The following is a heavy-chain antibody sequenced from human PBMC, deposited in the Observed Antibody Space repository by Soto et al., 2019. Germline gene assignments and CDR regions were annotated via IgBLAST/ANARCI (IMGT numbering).Heavy chain of an antibody. CDR2: INPNSGGT. D-gene: IGHD2-2*01. J-gene: IGHJ6*02. CDR1: GYTFTGYY. CDR3: ARDQGRRYCSSTSCSSIDV. V-gene: IGHV1-2*04. Sequence: QVQLVQSGAEVKKPGASVKVSCKASGYTFTGYYMHWVRQAPGQGLEWMGWINPNSGGTNYAQKFQGWVTMTRDTSISPAYMELSRLRSDDTAVYYCARDQGRRYCSSTSCSSIDVWGQGTTVTVSS.